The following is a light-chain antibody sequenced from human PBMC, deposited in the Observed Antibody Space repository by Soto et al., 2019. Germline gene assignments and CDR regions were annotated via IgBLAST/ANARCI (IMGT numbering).Light chain of an antibody. CDR1: SSNIGSNT. CDR2: SNN. V-gene: IGLV1-44*01. J-gene: IGLJ1*01. CDR3: AAWDDSLNGPL. Sequence: QSVLTQPPSASGTPGQRVTISCSGSSSNIGSNTVNWYQQLPGTAPQLLIYSNNQRPSGVPDRFSGSKSGTSASLAISGLQSEDEADYYCAAWDDSLNGPLFGTGTKLTVL.